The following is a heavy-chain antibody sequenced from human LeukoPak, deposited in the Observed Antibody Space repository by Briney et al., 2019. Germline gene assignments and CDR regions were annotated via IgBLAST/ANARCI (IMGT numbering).Heavy chain of an antibody. Sequence: SETLSLTCTVSGGSISSSSYYWGWIRQPPGKGLEWIGSIYYSGSTYYNPSLKSRVTISVDTSKDPFSLKLSSVTAADTAVYYCARQRSGAAAAYNFDYWGQGTLVTVSS. J-gene: IGHJ4*02. CDR2: IYYSGST. V-gene: IGHV4-39*01. CDR1: GGSISSSSYY. D-gene: IGHD6-13*01. CDR3: ARQRSGAAAAYNFDY.